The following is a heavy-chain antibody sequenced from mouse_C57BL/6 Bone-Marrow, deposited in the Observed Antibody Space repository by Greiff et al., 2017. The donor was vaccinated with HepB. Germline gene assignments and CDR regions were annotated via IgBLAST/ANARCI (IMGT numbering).Heavy chain of an antibody. J-gene: IGHJ2*01. Sequence: VQLQQPGAELVMPGASVKLSCKASGYTFTSYWMHWVKQRPGQGLEWIGEIDPSDSYTNYNQKFKGKSTLTVDNSSSTANMQLSSLTSEYSAVYYCARERRLGYYFDYWGQGTTPTVTS. CDR2: IDPSDSYT. D-gene: IGHD3-2*02. V-gene: IGHV1-69*01. CDR1: GYTFTSYW. CDR3: ARERRLGYYFDY.